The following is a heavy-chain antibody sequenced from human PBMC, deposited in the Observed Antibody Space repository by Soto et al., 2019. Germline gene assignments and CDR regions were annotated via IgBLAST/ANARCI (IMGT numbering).Heavy chain of an antibody. CDR2: ISGSGGST. J-gene: IGHJ6*02. CDR3: AKDDRIVMCMDV. CDR1: GFTFSSYA. Sequence: EVQLLESGGGLVQPGGSVRLSCAASGFTFSSYAMSWVRQAPGKGLEWVSAISGSGGSTYYADSVKGRFTISRDNSKNTLYLQMNSLRAEDTAVYYCAKDDRIVMCMDVWGQGTTVTVSS. V-gene: IGHV3-23*01. D-gene: IGHD1-26*01.